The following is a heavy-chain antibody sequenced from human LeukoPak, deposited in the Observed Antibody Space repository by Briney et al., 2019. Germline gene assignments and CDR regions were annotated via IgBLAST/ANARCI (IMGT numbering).Heavy chain of an antibody. CDR2: ISSSSSYI. Sequence: PGGSLRLSCAASGFTFSSYSMNWVRQAPGKGLEWVSSISSSSSYIYYADSVKGRFTISRDNAKNSLYLQMNSLRAEDTAVYYCARIDTAMDSFDYWGQGTLVTVSS. CDR3: ARIDTAMDSFDY. J-gene: IGHJ4*02. D-gene: IGHD5-18*01. CDR1: GFTFSSYS. V-gene: IGHV3-21*01.